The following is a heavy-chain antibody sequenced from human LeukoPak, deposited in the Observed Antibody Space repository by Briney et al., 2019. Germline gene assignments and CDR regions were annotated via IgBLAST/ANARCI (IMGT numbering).Heavy chain of an antibody. Sequence: GGSLRLSCAASGFTFSSYSMNWVRQAPGKGLEWVSYISSSSSTLYYADSVKGRFTISRDNAKNSLYLQMNSLRDEDTAVYYCARDQYDYVWGSYRDFDYWGQGTLVTVSS. CDR2: ISSSSSTL. J-gene: IGHJ4*02. V-gene: IGHV3-48*02. CDR1: GFTFSSYS. CDR3: ARDQYDYVWGSYRDFDY. D-gene: IGHD3-16*02.